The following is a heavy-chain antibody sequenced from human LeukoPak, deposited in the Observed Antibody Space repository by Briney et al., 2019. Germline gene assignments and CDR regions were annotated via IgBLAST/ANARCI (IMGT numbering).Heavy chain of an antibody. CDR1: GGSISSGGYY. Sequence: SETLSLTCTVSGGSISSGGYYWSWIRQHPGKGLEWIGYIYYSGSTYYNPSLKSRVTISVDTSKNQFSLKLSSVTAADTAVYYCARDRNGDKFDYWGQGTLVTVSS. D-gene: IGHD2-8*01. V-gene: IGHV4-31*03. J-gene: IGHJ4*02. CDR3: ARDRNGDKFDY. CDR2: IYYSGST.